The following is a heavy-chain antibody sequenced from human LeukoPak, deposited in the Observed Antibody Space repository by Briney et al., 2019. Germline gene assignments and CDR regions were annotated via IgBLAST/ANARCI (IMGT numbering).Heavy chain of an antibody. CDR3: AKVTVTGTRGAFDI. Sequence: PGGSLRLSCAASGFTFSSYGMTWVRQAPGKGLEWVSTIGGSGGSTYYADSVKGRFTISRDNFQNTVNLQMNSLRAEDTAVYYCAKVTVTGTRGAFDIWGQGTMVTVSS. CDR2: IGGSGGST. D-gene: IGHD6-19*01. V-gene: IGHV3-23*01. CDR1: GFTFSSYG. J-gene: IGHJ3*02.